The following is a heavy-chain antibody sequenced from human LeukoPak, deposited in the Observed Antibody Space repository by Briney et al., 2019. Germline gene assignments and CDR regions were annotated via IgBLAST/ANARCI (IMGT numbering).Heavy chain of an antibody. D-gene: IGHD5-18*01. CDR1: GFTFSSYA. CDR2: ISYDGSNK. CDR3: ARGDTAMVKIDY. Sequence: GRSLRLSCAASGFTFSSYAMHWVRQAPGKGLEWVAVISYDGSNKYYADSVKGRFTISRDNSKNTLYLQMNSLRAEDTAVYYCARGDTAMVKIDYWGQGTLVTVSS. V-gene: IGHV3-30-3*01. J-gene: IGHJ4*02.